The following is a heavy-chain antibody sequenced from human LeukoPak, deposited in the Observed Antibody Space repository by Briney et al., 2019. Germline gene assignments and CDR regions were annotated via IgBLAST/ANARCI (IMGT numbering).Heavy chain of an antibody. CDR3: ARDGRTPPWGLDY. Sequence: SETLSLTCAASGGSVYSDSYYWTWIRQPPGKGLEWIGYVYYNGNTNYNPSLEGRVTISLDTSKNQFSLKLSSVTAADTAVYYCARDGRTPPWGLDYWGQGTLVTVSS. CDR2: VYYNGNT. CDR1: GGSVYSDSYY. V-gene: IGHV4-61*01. D-gene: IGHD2-15*01. J-gene: IGHJ4*02.